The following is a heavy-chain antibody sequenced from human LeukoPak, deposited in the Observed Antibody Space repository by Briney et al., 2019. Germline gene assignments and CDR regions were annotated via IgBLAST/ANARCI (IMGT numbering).Heavy chain of an antibody. Sequence: GSSVKVSCKASGGTFSSYAISWVRQAPGQGLEWMGGIIPIFGTANYAQKFQGRVTITTDESTSTAYMELSSLRSEDTAVYYCARDRDFEDFWSGPYFDYWGQGTLVTVSS. J-gene: IGHJ4*02. CDR1: GGTFSSYA. V-gene: IGHV1-69*05. CDR3: ARDRDFEDFWSGPYFDY. CDR2: IIPIFGTA. D-gene: IGHD3-3*01.